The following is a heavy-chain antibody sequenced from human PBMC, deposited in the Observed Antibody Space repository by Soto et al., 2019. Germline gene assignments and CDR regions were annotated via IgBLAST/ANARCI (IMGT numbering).Heavy chain of an antibody. CDR2: IWYDGSNK. V-gene: IGHV3-33*01. Sequence: GGSLRLSCAASGFTFSSYGMHWVRQAPSKGLEWVAVIWYDGSNKYYADSVKGRFTISRDNSKNTLYLQMNSLRAEDTAVYYCASNVVPAANYYYGMDVWGQGTTVTVSS. D-gene: IGHD2-2*01. CDR1: GFTFSSYG. CDR3: ASNVVPAANYYYGMDV. J-gene: IGHJ6*02.